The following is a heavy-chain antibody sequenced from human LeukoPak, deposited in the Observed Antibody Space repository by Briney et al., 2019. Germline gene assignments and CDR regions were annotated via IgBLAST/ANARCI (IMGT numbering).Heavy chain of an antibody. CDR2: IHYSGSS. CDR1: AGSISGNY. V-gene: IGHV4-59*01. Sequence: SETLSLTCIVSAGSISGNYWSWIRQPPGKGLEWIGYIHYSGSSNYNPSLKSRVTISIDTSKNQFSLKLSSVTAADTAVYYCASPSGSYYGFDIWGQGTMVTVSS. J-gene: IGHJ3*02. CDR3: ASPSGSYYGFDI. D-gene: IGHD1-26*01.